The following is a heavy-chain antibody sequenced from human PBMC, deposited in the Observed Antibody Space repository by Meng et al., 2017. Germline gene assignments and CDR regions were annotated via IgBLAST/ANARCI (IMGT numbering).Heavy chain of an antibody. D-gene: IGHD3-10*01. CDR2: IYTSGST. CDR3: SRAIAVKYYYGSGSYSDYYAMDV. Sequence: LRLSCSVSGGSINSGNYYCSWIRQPAGKGLEWIGRIYTSGSTNYNPSLESRVTMSLDTSKNQFSLKLSSVTAADTAVYYCSRAIAVKYYYGSGSYSDYYAMDVWGQGTTVTVSS. CDR1: GGSINSGNYY. V-gene: IGHV4-61*02. J-gene: IGHJ6*02.